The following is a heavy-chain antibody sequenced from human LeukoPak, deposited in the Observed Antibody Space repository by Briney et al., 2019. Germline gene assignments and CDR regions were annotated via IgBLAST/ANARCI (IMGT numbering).Heavy chain of an antibody. D-gene: IGHD3-10*01. J-gene: IGHJ5*02. Sequence: ASAKVSCKASGYTFSSYGISWVRQAPGQGLEWMGWISAYNGNTNYAQKYQGRVTMTTDTSTSTVYMELRSLRSDDTAVYYCARDLGGWFDPWGQGTLVTVSS. CDR1: GYTFSSYG. CDR3: ARDLGGWFDP. V-gene: IGHV1-18*01. CDR2: ISAYNGNT.